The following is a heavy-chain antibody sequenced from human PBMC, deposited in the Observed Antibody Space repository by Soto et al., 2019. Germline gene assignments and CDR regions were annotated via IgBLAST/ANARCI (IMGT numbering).Heavy chain of an antibody. V-gene: IGHV4-59*01. CDR3: ARYRREAVAGYTLEN. J-gene: IGHJ4*02. CDR2: VYNSGST. CDR1: GGSISSNY. Sequence: PSETLSLTCTVSGGSISSNYWTWIRQPPGKGLEWIGYVYNSGSTNYNPSLKSRVTIPEDTSKSQFSLKVNSMTAADTAVYYCARYRREAVAGYTLENWGQGILVTVLL. D-gene: IGHD6-13*01.